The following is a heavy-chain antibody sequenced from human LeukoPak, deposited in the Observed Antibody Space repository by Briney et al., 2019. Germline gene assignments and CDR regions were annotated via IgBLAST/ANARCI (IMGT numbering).Heavy chain of an antibody. Sequence: SETLSLTCTVSGGSISSYYRSWIRQPPGKGLEWIGYIYYSGSTNYNPSLKSRVTISVDTSKNQFSLKLSSVTAADTAVYYCARDRPYSSGWYVGGFDYWGQGTLVTVSS. J-gene: IGHJ4*02. V-gene: IGHV4-59*01. CDR1: GGSISSYY. D-gene: IGHD6-19*01. CDR2: IYYSGST. CDR3: ARDRPYSSGWYVGGFDY.